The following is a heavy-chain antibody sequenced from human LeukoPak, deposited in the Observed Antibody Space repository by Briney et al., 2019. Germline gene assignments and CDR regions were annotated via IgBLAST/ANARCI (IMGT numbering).Heavy chain of an antibody. V-gene: IGHV4-38-2*01. D-gene: IGHD5-18*01. J-gene: IGHJ4*02. Sequence: SETLSLTCAVSGFPISSGYYWGWIRQPPGKGLEWIGSIHHSGRTYYNPSLKSRVTISVDTSKNQFSLRLSSVTAADTAVYYCARHVDTVMITENYFDYWGQGTLVTVSP. CDR3: ARHVDTVMITENYFDY. CDR1: GFPISSGYY. CDR2: IHHSGRT.